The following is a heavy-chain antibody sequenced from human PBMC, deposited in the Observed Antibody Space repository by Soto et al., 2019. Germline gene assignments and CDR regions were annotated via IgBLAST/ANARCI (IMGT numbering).Heavy chain of an antibody. J-gene: IGHJ4*02. Sequence: GGSLRLSCAASGFTFSSYSMHWVRQAPGKGLEWVAVIWYDGSNKYYADSVKGRFTISRDNSKNTLYLQMNSLRAEDTAVYYCARDASPKGPVYYFDYWGQGTLVTVSS. CDR2: IWYDGSNK. CDR1: GFTFSSYS. CDR3: ARDASPKGPVYYFDY. V-gene: IGHV3-33*01.